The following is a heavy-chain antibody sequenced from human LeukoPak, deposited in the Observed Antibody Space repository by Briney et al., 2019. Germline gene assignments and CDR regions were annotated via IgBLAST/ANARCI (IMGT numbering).Heavy chain of an antibody. CDR2: SEHSGTT. D-gene: IGHD2-21*02. Sequence: PSETLSLTCAVYGGSFSGYFWMWIRQPPGKGLGWIGESEHSGTTHYNPSLKRRVSISVDTYRKQISLKLSSVPAATTAVYYCARVQTHLANCGTDCYAFDLWGQGTMVTVSS. J-gene: IGHJ3*01. CDR3: ARVQTHLANCGTDCYAFDL. V-gene: IGHV4-34*01. CDR1: GGSFSGYF.